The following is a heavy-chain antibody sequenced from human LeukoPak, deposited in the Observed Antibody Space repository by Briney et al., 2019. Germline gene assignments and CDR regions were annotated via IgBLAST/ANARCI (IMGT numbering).Heavy chain of an antibody. J-gene: IGHJ3*02. CDR3: ARDSGRYYYGSGSYLHAFDI. V-gene: IGHV4-30-2*01. D-gene: IGHD3-10*01. CDR2: IYHSGST. CDR1: GGSISSGSYY. Sequence: SQTLPLTCTVSGGSISSGSYYWSRIRQPPGKSLEWIGYIYHSGSTYYNPSLKSRVTISVDTSKNQFSLKLSSVTAADTAVYYCARDSGRYYYGSGSYLHAFDIWGQGTMVTVSS.